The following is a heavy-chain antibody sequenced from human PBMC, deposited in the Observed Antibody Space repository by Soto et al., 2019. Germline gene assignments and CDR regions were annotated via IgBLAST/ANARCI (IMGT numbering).Heavy chain of an antibody. CDR1: GGTFSSYA. J-gene: IGHJ4*02. CDR2: IIPIFGTA. V-gene: IGHV1-69*13. Sequence: SVKVSCKASGGTFSSYAISWVRQAPGQGLEWMGGIIPIFGTANYAQKFQGRVTITADESTSTAYMELSSLRSEDTAVYYCARSLAATPESIDYWGQGTLVTVSS. D-gene: IGHD2-15*01. CDR3: ARSLAATPESIDY.